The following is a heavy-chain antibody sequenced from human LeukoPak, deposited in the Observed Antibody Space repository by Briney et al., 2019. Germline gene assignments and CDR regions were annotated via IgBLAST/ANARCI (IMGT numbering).Heavy chain of an antibody. J-gene: IGHJ4*02. CDR3: AREGILTGYYRAPDY. D-gene: IGHD3-9*01. CDR2: INHSGST. CDR1: GGSFSGYY. Sequence: SETLSLTCAVYGGSFSGYYWSWIRQPPGKGLEWIGEINHSGSTNYNPSLKSRVTISVDTSKNQFSLKLSSVTAADTAVYYCAREGILTGYYRAPDYWGQGTLVTVSS. V-gene: IGHV4-34*01.